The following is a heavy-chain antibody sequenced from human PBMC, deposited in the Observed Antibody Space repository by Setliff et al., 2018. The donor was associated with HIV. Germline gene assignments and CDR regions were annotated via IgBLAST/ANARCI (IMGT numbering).Heavy chain of an antibody. V-gene: IGHV4-30-2*01. CDR3: ARGKGSSWYALPVDY. D-gene: IGHD6-13*01. Sequence: PSETLSLTCAVSGGSMRSSGYSWTWIRQAPGKGLEWVGYIYYNGNAYYNPSLKSRVTISVDRSKNQFSLKLSSVTAADTAVYYCARGKGSSWYALPVDYWGQGTLVTVSS. J-gene: IGHJ4*02. CDR2: IYYNGNA. CDR1: GGSMRSSGYS.